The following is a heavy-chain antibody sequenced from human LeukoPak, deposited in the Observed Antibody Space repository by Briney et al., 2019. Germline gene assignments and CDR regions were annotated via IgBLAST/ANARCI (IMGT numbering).Heavy chain of an antibody. CDR1: GFTFSSYW. CDR3: ARDPFDWLLLRAFDI. J-gene: IGHJ3*02. V-gene: IGHV3-74*01. D-gene: IGHD3-9*01. CDR2: INSDGSST. Sequence: GGSLRLSCAASGFTFSSYWMHWVRQAPGKGLVWVSRINSDGSSTSYADSVKGRFTISRDNAKNTLYLQMNSLRAEDTAVYYCARDPFDWLLLRAFDIWGQGTMVTVSS.